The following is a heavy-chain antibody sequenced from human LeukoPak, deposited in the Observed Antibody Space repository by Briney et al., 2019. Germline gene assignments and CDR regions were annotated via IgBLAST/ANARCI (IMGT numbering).Heavy chain of an antibody. D-gene: IGHD2-2*01. V-gene: IGHV4-61*01. CDR2: IFHSGST. Sequence: PSETLSLTCAVSGGSVSSGNYYWNWIRQPPGKGLEWIGYIFHSGSTNYNPSLKSRVTISVDTSKNQFSLKLSSVTAADTAVYYCSGLGFQPLSLRTYYYGMDVWGQGTTVTVSS. CDR3: SGLGFQPLSLRTYYYGMDV. CDR1: GGSVSSGNYY. J-gene: IGHJ6*02.